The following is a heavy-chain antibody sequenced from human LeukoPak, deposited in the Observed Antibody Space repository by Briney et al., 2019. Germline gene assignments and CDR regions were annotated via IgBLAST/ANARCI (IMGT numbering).Heavy chain of an antibody. V-gene: IGHV1-18*01. CDR1: GYTFTSYG. Sequence: ASVKVSCKASGYTFTSYGISWVRQAPGQGLEWMGWISAYNGNTNYAQELQGRVTMTTDTSTSTAYMELRSLRSDDTAVYYCARCYGDYLGLDFDYWGQGTLVTVSS. CDR2: ISAYNGNT. CDR3: ARCYGDYLGLDFDY. J-gene: IGHJ4*02. D-gene: IGHD4-17*01.